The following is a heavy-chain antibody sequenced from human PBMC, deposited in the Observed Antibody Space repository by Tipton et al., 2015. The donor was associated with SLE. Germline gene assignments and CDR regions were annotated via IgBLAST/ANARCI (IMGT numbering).Heavy chain of an antibody. CDR2: LSWNSGTSA. Sequence: SLRLSCAASGFTFHDYAMHWVRQAPGKGLEWVSGLSWNSGTSAYYADSVKGRFTISRDNSKNTLYLQMNSLRAEDTAVYYCASQLLFYYYGMDVWGQGTTVTVSS. V-gene: IGHV3-9*01. CDR1: GFTFHDYA. J-gene: IGHJ6*02. D-gene: IGHD3-10*01. CDR3: ASQLLFYYYGMDV.